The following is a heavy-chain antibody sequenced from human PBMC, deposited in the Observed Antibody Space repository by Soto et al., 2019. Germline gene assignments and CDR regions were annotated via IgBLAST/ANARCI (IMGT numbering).Heavy chain of an antibody. CDR1: GGSISSSSYY. CDR3: ARGRDNISRITIFGVVIQKPTYYYYYMDV. Sequence: PSETLSLTCTVSGGSISSSSYYWGWIRQPPGKGLEWIGSMFHSGYTYYNPSLKSRVTISVDTSKNQFSLKLGSVTAADTAVYYCARGRDNISRITIFGVVIQKPTYYYYYMDVWGKGTTVTVSS. D-gene: IGHD3-3*01. CDR2: MFHSGYT. V-gene: IGHV4-39*01. J-gene: IGHJ6*03.